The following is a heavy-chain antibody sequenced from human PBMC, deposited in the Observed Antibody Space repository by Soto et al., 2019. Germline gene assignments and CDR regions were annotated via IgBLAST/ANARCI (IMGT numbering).Heavy chain of an antibody. CDR3: ARGMITFDWNWFDP. D-gene: IGHD3-16*01. Sequence: QCPSYTVSGDSIRHSYWRWIRQYPGKGLEWIGYIYYSGSTNYNPSLKSRVTISVDTSKNQFSLKLSSVTAADTAVYYCARGMITFDWNWFDPWGQGTLVTVSS. CDR2: IYYSGST. J-gene: IGHJ5*02. CDR1: GDSIRHSY. V-gene: IGHV4-59*01.